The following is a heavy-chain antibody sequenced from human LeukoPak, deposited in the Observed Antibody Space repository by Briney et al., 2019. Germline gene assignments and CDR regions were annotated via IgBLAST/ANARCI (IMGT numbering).Heavy chain of an antibody. CDR3: AKDSADIVVVVAATVSNYYFDY. CDR2: ISSTGGTT. CDR1: GITFSSYG. V-gene: IGHV3-23*01. D-gene: IGHD2-15*01. J-gene: IGHJ4*02. Sequence: GGTLRLSCAASGITFSSYGMSWVRQAPGKGLEWVSSISSTGGTTYYADSVKGRFTISRDNSKNTLYLQMNSLRAEDTAVYYCAKDSADIVVVVAATVSNYYFDYWGQGTLVTVSS.